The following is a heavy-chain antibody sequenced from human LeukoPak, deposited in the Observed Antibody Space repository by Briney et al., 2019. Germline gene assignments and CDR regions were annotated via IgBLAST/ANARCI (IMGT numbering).Heavy chain of an antibody. CDR2: TYYRSKWYY. CDR1: GDSVSSINGA. CDR3: ARDVATSGWYTFDY. V-gene: IGHV6-1*01. Sequence: SQTLSVTCAISGDSVSSINGAWNWVRQSPSRGLEWLGRTYYRSKWYYDYASSIQGRISINPDASKNQLSLLLHSVTPEDTAVYYCARDVATSGWYTFDYRGQGSLVTVSS. J-gene: IGHJ4*02. D-gene: IGHD6-19*01.